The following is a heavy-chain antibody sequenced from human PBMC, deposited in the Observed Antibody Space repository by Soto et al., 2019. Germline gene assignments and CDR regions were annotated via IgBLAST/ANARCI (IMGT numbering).Heavy chain of an antibody. CDR2: IYCSGST. V-gene: IGHV4-30-4*01. Sequence: SETLSLTCTVSGGSISSGDYYWSWIRQPPGKGLEWIGYIYCSGSTYYNPSLKSRVTISVDTSKNQFSLKLSSVTAADTAVYYCARGRFLEWLPRDAFDIWGQGTMVTVSS. CDR3: ARGRFLEWLPRDAFDI. D-gene: IGHD3-3*01. J-gene: IGHJ3*02. CDR1: GGSISSGDYY.